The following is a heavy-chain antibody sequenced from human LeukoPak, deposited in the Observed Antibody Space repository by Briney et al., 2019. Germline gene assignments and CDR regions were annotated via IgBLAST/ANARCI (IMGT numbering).Heavy chain of an antibody. V-gene: IGHV3-30*03. CDR3: ARAVPDDSSGWLDAFDI. Sequence: PGGSLRLSCVISGFTFSMYGMHWVRQAPGKGREWVAVISPDGSGKNYVDSVEGRFTISRDSSKNTLYLQMNSLRAEDTAVYYCARAVPDDSSGWLDAFDIWGQGTMVTV. CDR1: GFTFSMYG. CDR2: ISPDGSGK. D-gene: IGHD6-19*01. J-gene: IGHJ3*02.